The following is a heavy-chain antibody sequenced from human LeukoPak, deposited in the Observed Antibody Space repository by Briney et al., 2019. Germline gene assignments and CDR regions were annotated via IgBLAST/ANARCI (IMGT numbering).Heavy chain of an antibody. J-gene: IGHJ6*03. D-gene: IGHD3-3*01. CDR1: GGTFSSYA. CDR3: ASSSYYDFWSGYYISYYYMDV. CDR2: IIPIFGTA. Sequence: ASVKVSCKASGGTFSSYAISWVRQAPGQELEWMGGIIPIFGTANYAQKFQGRVTITTDESTSTAYMELSSLRSEDTAVYYCASSSYYDFWSGYYISYYYMDVWGKGTTVTVSS. V-gene: IGHV1-69*05.